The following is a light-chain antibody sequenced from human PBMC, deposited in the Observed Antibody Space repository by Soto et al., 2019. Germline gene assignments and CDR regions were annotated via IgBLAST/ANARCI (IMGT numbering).Light chain of an antibody. CDR1: QSVSSSY. V-gene: IGKV3D-15*01. CDR3: QQYDNWPRT. Sequence: EIVLTHSPVTLSLSPGERATLSCRASQSVSSSYLAWYQHKPGQAPRLLIYDASNRATGIPARFSGSGSGTEFTLTISSLQSEDCAVYYCQQYDNWPRTFGQGTKVDIK. CDR2: DAS. J-gene: IGKJ1*01.